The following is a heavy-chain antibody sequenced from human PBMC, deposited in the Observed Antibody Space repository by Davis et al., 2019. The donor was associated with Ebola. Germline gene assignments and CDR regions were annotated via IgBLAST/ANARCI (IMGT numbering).Heavy chain of an antibody. V-gene: IGHV3-21*04. CDR2: ISSSSYFI. Sequence: LTRAASGFTFSSYSVNWVRQAPGKGLEWVSSISSSSYFIYYADSVKGRFTVSRDNSKTTLYLHMNSLRPEDTAIYYCAKEKVTGSSYYLDYWGQGTLVTVSS. D-gene: IGHD7-27*01. CDR1: GFTFSSYS. J-gene: IGHJ4*02. CDR3: AKEKVTGSSYYLDY.